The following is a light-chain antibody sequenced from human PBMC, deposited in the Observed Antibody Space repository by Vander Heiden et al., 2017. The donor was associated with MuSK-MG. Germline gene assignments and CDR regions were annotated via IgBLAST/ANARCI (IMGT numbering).Light chain of an antibody. CDR1: QGIRSD. Sequence: AIQITQSPSSLSASVRDRVTITCRASQGIRSDLSWYQQKPGKAPKLLIYTASTLLSGVPSRFSGSGSGTDFTLTIISLQPEDFATYYCRQDDRDPWTFGQGTKVEIK. J-gene: IGKJ1*01. V-gene: IGKV1-6*01. CDR3: RQDDRDPWT. CDR2: TAS.